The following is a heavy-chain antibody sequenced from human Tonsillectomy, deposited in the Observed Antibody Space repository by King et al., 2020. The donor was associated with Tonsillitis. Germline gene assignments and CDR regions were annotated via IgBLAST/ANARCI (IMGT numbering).Heavy chain of an antibody. CDR3: ARALGSYYDSSGYYWYFDL. CDR2: IKQDGSEK. D-gene: IGHD3-22*01. Sequence: QLVQSGGGLVQPGGSLRLSCAASGFTFSSYWMSWVRQAPGKGLEWVANIKQDGSEKYYVDSVKGRFTISRDKAKNSLYLQMNSLRAEDTAVYYCARALGSYYDSSGYYWYFDLWGRGTLVTVSS. V-gene: IGHV3-7*03. CDR1: GFTFSSYW. J-gene: IGHJ2*01.